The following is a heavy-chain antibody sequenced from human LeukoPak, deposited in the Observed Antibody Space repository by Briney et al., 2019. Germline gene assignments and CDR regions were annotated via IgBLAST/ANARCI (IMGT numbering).Heavy chain of an antibody. CDR3: ARVDRGAGDAFDI. D-gene: IGHD1-26*01. Sequence: ASVKVSCKASGYTFTRYDINWVRQATGQGLEWMGWMNPKSGNTGHAQKFQGRVTITRDTSISTVYMELSSLRSDDTTVYYCARVDRGAGDAFDIWGQGTMVTVSS. CDR1: GYTFTRYD. J-gene: IGHJ3*02. V-gene: IGHV1-8*03. CDR2: MNPKSGNT.